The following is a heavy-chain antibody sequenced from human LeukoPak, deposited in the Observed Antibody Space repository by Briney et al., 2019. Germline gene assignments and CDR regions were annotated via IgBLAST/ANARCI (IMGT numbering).Heavy chain of an antibody. CDR1: GDSVSSNSAA. J-gene: IGHJ6*02. V-gene: IGHV6-1*01. D-gene: IGHD6-13*01. CDR2: TYYRSKWYN. CDR3: ARAWYSSSWYAVYYYYGMDV. Sequence: SQTLSLTCAISGDSVSSNSAAWNWIRQSPSRGLEWLGRTYYRSKWYNDYAVSVKSRITINPDTSKNQFSLQLNSVTPEDTAVYYCARAWYSSSWYAVYYYYGMDVWGQGTTVTVSS.